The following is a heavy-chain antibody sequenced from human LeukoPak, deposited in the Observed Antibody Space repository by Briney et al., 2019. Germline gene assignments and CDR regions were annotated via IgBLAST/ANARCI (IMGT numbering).Heavy chain of an antibody. V-gene: IGHV3-23*01. CDR1: GFTFSSYG. CDR2: ITGRGENT. Sequence: GGSPRLSCAASGFTFSSYGMNWVRQAPGKGLEWVSGITGRGENTYHADSVKGRFTISRDNSKNTLYLQMNSLRAEDTAIYYCAKDRRLASFDYGGQGTLVTVSS. J-gene: IGHJ4*02. CDR3: AKDRRLASFDY. D-gene: IGHD6-25*01.